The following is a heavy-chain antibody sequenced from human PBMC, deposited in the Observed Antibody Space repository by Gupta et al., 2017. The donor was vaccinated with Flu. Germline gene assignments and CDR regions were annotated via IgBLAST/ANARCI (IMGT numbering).Heavy chain of an antibody. J-gene: IGHJ4*02. Sequence: QVQLVQSGSEVKKPGASVKVSCKASGYRFSQAGISWVRQAPGQGLEWMGWISAYNGNTAYEPKFQGRVTLTTDTATNTAYMELRNLKSDDTAVYFCARAAYASNYYRDYLFDYWGQGTLVIVSS. CDR1: GYRFSQAG. D-gene: IGHD3-10*01. CDR2: ISAYNGNT. V-gene: IGHV1-18*01. CDR3: ARAAYASNYYRDYLFDY.